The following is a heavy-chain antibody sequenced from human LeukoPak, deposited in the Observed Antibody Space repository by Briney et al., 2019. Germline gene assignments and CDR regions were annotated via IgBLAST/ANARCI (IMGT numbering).Heavy chain of an antibody. CDR3: AKDILAPGLHFDH. Sequence: GGPLRLSCASSGFTFSDYYMSWIRQAPGKGLEWVSYISLSGTIYYADSVKGRFTISRDNAKNSLYLQMNSLRAEDTAVYYCAKDILAPGLHFDHWGQGTLVTVSS. CDR1: GFTFSDYY. D-gene: IGHD1-26*01. V-gene: IGHV3-11*01. CDR2: ISLSGTI. J-gene: IGHJ4*02.